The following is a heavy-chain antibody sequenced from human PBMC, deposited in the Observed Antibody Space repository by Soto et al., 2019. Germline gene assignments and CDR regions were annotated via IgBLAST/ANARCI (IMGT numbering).Heavy chain of an antibody. Sequence: QVQLVQSGAEVKKPGASVRISCQASGYTFSHYHINWVRQAPGHGLEWIGILRLGGQATTDSQKFQGRVTMTSDTSTDTVYMELSSLRSDDTAVYYCTRGPFSGYDSYFDYWGQGTLITVSS. CDR1: GYTFSHYH. D-gene: IGHD5-12*01. J-gene: IGHJ4*02. CDR3: TRGPFSGYDSYFDY. V-gene: IGHV1-46*03. CDR2: LRLGGQAT.